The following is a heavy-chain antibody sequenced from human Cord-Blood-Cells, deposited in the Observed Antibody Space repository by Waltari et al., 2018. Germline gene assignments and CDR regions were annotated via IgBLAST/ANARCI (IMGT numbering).Heavy chain of an antibody. V-gene: IGHV4-39*01. D-gene: IGHD1-7*01. CDR2: IYYSGSA. J-gene: IGHJ4*02. CDR3: ASKWNYYFDY. Sequence: QLQLQESGPGLVKPSETLSLTCTVSGGSISSSSYYWGWIRQPPGKGLEWIGSIYYSGSAYYNPSLKSRVTISVDTSKNQFSLKLSSVTAADTAVYYCASKWNYYFDYWGQGTLVTVSS. CDR1: GGSISSSSYY.